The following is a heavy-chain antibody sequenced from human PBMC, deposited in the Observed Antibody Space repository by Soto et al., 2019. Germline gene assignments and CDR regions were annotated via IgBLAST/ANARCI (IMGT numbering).Heavy chain of an antibody. V-gene: IGHV1-69*12. D-gene: IGHD6-13*01. J-gene: IGHJ6*02. CDR3: ARDKESAAVTPNYNYGMDV. Sequence: QAQLVQSGAEVKKPGSSVKVSCKASGGTFSSYAISWVRQAPGQGLEWMGGIIPIFGTANYAQKFQGRVTITADEATSTAYMELSSLRSEDTAVYYCARDKESAAVTPNYNYGMDVWGQGTTVTVSS. CDR2: IIPIFGTA. CDR1: GGTFSSYA.